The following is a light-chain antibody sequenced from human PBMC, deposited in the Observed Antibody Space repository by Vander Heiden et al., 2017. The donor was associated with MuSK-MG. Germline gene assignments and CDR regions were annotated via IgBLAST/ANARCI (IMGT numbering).Light chain of an antibody. CDR1: KSISSW. CDR2: KAS. J-gene: IGKJ2*01. CDR3: QQYNSYSYT. Sequence: DIQMPQSPSPLSASVGDRVTITCRASKSISSWLAWYQQKPGNAPKLLIYKASSLESGVPSRFSGSGSVTEFTLTISSLQPDDFATYYCQQYNSYSYTFGQETKLEIK. V-gene: IGKV1-5*03.